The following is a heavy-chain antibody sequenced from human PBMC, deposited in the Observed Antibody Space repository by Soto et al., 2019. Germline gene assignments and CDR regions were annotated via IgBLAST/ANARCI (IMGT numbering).Heavy chain of an antibody. CDR1: GFTFNSYG. CDR2: ISFDGRNT. V-gene: IGHV3-30*18. D-gene: IGHD6-13*01. CDR3: AKGDTTAVGTVDY. Sequence: GGSLRLSCAASGFTFNSYGMHWVRQAPGKGLEWVVVISFDGRNTYYADSVKGRFTISRDNSKNTLYLQMTSLRAEDTAVYYCAKGDTTAVGTVDYWGQGTLVTVSS. J-gene: IGHJ4*02.